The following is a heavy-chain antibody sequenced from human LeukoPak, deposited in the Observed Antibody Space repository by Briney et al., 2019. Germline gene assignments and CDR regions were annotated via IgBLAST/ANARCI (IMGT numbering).Heavy chain of an antibody. D-gene: IGHD6-13*01. J-gene: IGHJ4*02. Sequence: GGSLRLSCAASGFTFSSYAMSWVRQAPGKGLEWVSAISGSGGSTNYADSVKGRFTISRDNSKNTLYLQMNSLRAEDSAVYYCAKDFGLGGAAAGFDYWGQGTLVTVSS. CDR1: GFTFSSYA. CDR3: AKDFGLGGAAAGFDY. V-gene: IGHV3-23*01. CDR2: ISGSGGST.